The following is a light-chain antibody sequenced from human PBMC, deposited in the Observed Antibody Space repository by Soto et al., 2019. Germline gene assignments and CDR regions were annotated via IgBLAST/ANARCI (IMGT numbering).Light chain of an antibody. CDR2: SNN. Sequence: QSVLTQPPSTSGTPGQRVTISCSGSSSNIGSKTVNWYQHLPGTAPKLLIYSNNQRPSGVPERFSGSKSGTSASLAVSGLQSEDEADYYCGTWDNSLSAGVFGGGTKLTVL. J-gene: IGLJ3*02. CDR3: GTWDNSLSAGV. CDR1: SSNIGSKT. V-gene: IGLV1-44*01.